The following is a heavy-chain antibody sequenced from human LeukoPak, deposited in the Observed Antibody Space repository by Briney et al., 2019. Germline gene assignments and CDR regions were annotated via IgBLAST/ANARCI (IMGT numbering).Heavy chain of an antibody. Sequence: GASVKVSCKTSGYSFTDYYMHWVRQAPGQGLEWMGWINPNSGGTSSAQKFQGRITMTRDTSITTVYMEVRWLTSDDTAIYNCARADRLHGGPYLIGPWGLGTLVTVSS. CDR2: INPNSGGT. CDR1: GYSFTDYY. D-gene: IGHD2-21*01. J-gene: IGHJ5*02. CDR3: ARADRLHGGPYLIGP. V-gene: IGHV1-2*02.